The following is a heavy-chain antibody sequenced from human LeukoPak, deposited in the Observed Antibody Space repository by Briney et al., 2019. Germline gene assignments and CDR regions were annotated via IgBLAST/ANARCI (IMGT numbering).Heavy chain of an antibody. Sequence: SETLSLTCTVPGGSISSYYWSWIRQPPGKGLEWIGYIYYSGSTNYNPSLKSRVTISVDTSKNQFSLKLSFVTAADTAVYYCARVDYDSSGPYYFDYWGQGTLVTVSS. V-gene: IGHV4-59*01. CDR1: GGSISSYY. CDR2: IYYSGST. J-gene: IGHJ4*02. D-gene: IGHD3-22*01. CDR3: ARVDYDSSGPYYFDY.